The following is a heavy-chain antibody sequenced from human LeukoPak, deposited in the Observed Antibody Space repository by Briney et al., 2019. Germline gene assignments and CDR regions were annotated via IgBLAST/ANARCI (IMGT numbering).Heavy chain of an antibody. V-gene: IGHV4-61*01. CDR3: AREASGILTGYFDY. CDR2: IYYSGST. J-gene: IGHJ4*02. D-gene: IGHD3-9*01. Sequence: SETLSLTCTVSGGSVSSGSYYWSWIRQPPGKGLEWIGYIYYSGSTNYNPSLKSRVTISVDTSKNQFSLKPSSVTAADTAVYYCAREASGILTGYFDYWGQGALVTVSS. CDR1: GGSVSSGSYY.